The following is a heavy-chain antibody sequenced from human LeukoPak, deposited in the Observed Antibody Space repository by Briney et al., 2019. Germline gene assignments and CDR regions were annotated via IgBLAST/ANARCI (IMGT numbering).Heavy chain of an antibody. CDR2: FYYSGST. CDR3: ARVVTPVIAAAGAFDY. V-gene: IGHV4-59*01. D-gene: IGHD6-13*01. CDR1: GDSISSSY. Sequence: SETLSLTCTVSGDSISSSYWSWIRQPPGKGLEWIGYFYYSGSTNYNPSLKSRLTISVDTSKNQISLKLSSVTAADTAVYYCARVVTPVIAAAGAFDYWGQGTLVTVSS. J-gene: IGHJ4*02.